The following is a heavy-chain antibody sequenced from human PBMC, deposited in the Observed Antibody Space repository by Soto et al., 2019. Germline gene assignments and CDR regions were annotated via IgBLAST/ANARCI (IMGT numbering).Heavy chain of an antibody. CDR2: IIPILGIA. V-gene: IGHV1-69*02. CDR1: GGTFSSYT. CDR3: LNIPHY. Sequence: QVQLVQSGAEVKKPGSSVKVSCKASGGTFSSYTISWVRQAPGQGLEWMGRIIPILGIANYAQKFQGRCTVTAEKSTSTAYMEPSSLRSEDTAVYYCLNIPHYWGQGTLVTVSS. J-gene: IGHJ4*02.